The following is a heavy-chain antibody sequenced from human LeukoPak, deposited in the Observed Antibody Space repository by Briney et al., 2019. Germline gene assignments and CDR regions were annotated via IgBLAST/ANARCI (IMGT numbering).Heavy chain of an antibody. CDR1: GFTLSSFG. CDR3: ARAGYCSSTSCYARGRGYFDY. Sequence: QPGGSLRLSCAASGFTLSSFGMNWVRQAPGKGLEWVSYIGTTTSTIYYADSVKGRFTISRDNAKNSLYLQMNSLRAEDTAVYYCARAGYCSSTSCYARGRGYFDYWGQGTLVTVSS. V-gene: IGHV3-48*04. J-gene: IGHJ4*02. D-gene: IGHD2-2*01. CDR2: IGTTTSTI.